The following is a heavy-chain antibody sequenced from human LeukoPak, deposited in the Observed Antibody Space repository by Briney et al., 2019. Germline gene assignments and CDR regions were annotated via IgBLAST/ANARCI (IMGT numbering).Heavy chain of an antibody. CDR1: EYTFTGYY. Sequence: ASVKVSCKASEYTFTGYYMHWVRQAPGQGLEWMGWINPNSGDTNYAQKFQGRVTMTRDTSIRTAYLELSGLRSDDTAVYYCAKNPYEYYLDYWGQGTLVTVSS. D-gene: IGHD5-12*01. CDR3: AKNPYEYYLDY. V-gene: IGHV1-2*02. J-gene: IGHJ4*02. CDR2: INPNSGDT.